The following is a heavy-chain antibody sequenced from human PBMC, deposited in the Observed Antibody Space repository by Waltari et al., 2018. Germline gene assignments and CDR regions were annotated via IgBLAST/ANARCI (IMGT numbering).Heavy chain of an antibody. CDR3: ARVIRRPAVDVQRILNWFDP. D-gene: IGHD2-2*01. J-gene: IGHJ5*02. CDR2: INHSGST. Sequence: QVQLQQWGAGLLKPSETLSPACAVHGGSLSGHYWSWIPKPPGKGLEWIGEINHSGSTNYNPSLKSRVSISVDTSKNQLLLKLSSVIAADTAVYYCARVIRRPAVDVQRILNWFDPWGQGTLVTVSS. CDR1: GGSLSGHY. V-gene: IGHV4-34*01.